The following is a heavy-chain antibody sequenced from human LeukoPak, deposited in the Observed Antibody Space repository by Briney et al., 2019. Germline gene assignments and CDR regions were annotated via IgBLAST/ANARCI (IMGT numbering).Heavy chain of an antibody. Sequence: ASVKVSCKASGYTFTRHYMHWVRQAPGQGLEWMGRINPNSGEKNIAQRFQGRVTMTRETSITTAYMELSRLRSDDTAVYYCARNDYATDYFDYWGQGTLVTVSS. CDR3: ARNDYATDYFDY. V-gene: IGHV1-2*06. J-gene: IGHJ4*02. CDR2: INPNSGEK. D-gene: IGHD1-1*01. CDR1: GYTFTRHY.